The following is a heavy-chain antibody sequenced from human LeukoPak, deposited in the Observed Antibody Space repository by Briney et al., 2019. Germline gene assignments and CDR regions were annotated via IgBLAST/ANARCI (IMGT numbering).Heavy chain of an antibody. CDR3: AADVLSVYYYGMDV. D-gene: IGHD3-10*02. J-gene: IGHJ6*02. CDR2: IVVGSGNT. CDR1: GFTFTSSA. Sequence: SVKVSCKASGFTFTSSAMQWVRQARGQRLEWIGWIVVGSGNTNYAQKFQERVTITRDMSTSTAYMELSSLRSKDTAVYYCAADVLSVYYYGMDVWGQGTTVTVSS. V-gene: IGHV1-58*02.